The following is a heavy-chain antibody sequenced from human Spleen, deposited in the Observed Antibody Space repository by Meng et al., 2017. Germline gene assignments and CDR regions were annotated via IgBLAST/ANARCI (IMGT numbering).Heavy chain of an antibody. Sequence: GESLKISCAASGFTFSGSAMHWVRQASGKGLEWVGRIRSKANTYATAYAASVKGRFTISRDDSKNTAYLQMNSLKTEDTAVYYCTSPRDYYDSGAFDIWGQGTMVTVSS. V-gene: IGHV3-73*01. CDR2: IRSKANTYAT. J-gene: IGHJ3*02. CDR1: GFTFSGSA. D-gene: IGHD3-22*01. CDR3: TSPRDYYDSGAFDI.